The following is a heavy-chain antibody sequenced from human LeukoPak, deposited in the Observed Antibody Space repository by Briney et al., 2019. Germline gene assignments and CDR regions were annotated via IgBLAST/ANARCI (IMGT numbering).Heavy chain of an antibody. D-gene: IGHD4-11*01. J-gene: IGHJ6*02. V-gene: IGHV1-8*01. CDR3: ASPTTVVPYYYYYGMDV. Sequence: GASVKVSCKASGYTFTSYDINWVRQATGQGLEWMGWMNPNSGSTGYAQKFQGRVTMTRNTSISTAYMELSSLRSEDTAVYYCASPTTVVPYYYYYGMDVWGQGTTVTVSS. CDR1: GYTFTSYD. CDR2: MNPNSGST.